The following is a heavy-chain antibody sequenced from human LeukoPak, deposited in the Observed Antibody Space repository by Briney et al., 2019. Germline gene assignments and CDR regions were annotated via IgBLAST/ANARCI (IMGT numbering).Heavy chain of an antibody. Sequence: SGGSLRLSCAASGFTFSSYGMHWVRQAPGKGLEWVAFIRYDGSNKYYADSVKGRFTISRDNAKNSLYLQMNSLRAEDTAVYYCARDASALRCSSTSCYYYYYYMDVWGKGTTVTVSS. D-gene: IGHD2-2*01. V-gene: IGHV3-30*02. J-gene: IGHJ6*03. CDR3: ARDASALRCSSTSCYYYYYYMDV. CDR2: IRYDGSNK. CDR1: GFTFSSYG.